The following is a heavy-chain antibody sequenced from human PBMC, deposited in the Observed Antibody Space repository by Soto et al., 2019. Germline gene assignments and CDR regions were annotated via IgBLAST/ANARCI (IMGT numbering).Heavy chain of an antibody. CDR2: ISYDGSNK. CDR1: GFTFSSYA. CDR3: TRVTNLRYFDWLLSEEPYYFDY. D-gene: IGHD3-9*01. J-gene: IGHJ4*02. Sequence: PGGSLRLSCAASGFTFSSYAMHWVRQAPGKGLEWVAVISYDGSNKYYADSVKGRFTISRDNSKNTLYLQMNSLRAEDTAVYYCTRVTNLRYFDWLLSEEPYYFDYWGQGTLVTVSS. V-gene: IGHV3-30-3*01.